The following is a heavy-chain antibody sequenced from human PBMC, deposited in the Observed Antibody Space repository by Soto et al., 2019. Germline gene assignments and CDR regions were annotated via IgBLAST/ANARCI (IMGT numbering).Heavy chain of an antibody. D-gene: IGHD6-13*01. CDR3: AKASAADTGQGYFDY. CDR2: ISYDGSNK. CDR1: GFTFSSYG. J-gene: IGHJ4*02. V-gene: IGHV3-30*18. Sequence: GGSLRLSCAASGFTFSSYGMHWVRQAPGKGLEWVAVISYDGSNKYYADSVKGRFSISRDNSKNTLYLQMNSLRAEDTAVYYCAKASAADTGQGYFDYWGQGTLVTVSS.